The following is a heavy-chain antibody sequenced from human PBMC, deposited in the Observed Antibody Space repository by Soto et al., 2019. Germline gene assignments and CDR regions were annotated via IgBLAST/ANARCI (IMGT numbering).Heavy chain of an antibody. Sequence: GGSLRLSCVASGFDFEDYTMHWVRQAPGKGLECVSRITYDGDETYYADSVRGRFTMSRDNSKNSLFLLMNNLTPEDTAVYYCATDEAYYFDHWGQGTMVTVSS. CDR1: GFDFEDYT. CDR2: ITYDGDET. CDR3: ATDEAYYFDH. V-gene: IGHV3-43*01. J-gene: IGHJ4*02.